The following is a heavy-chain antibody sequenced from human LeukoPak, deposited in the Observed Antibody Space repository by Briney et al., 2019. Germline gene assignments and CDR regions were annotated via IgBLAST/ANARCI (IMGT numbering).Heavy chain of an antibody. CDR1: GFTFSSYA. CDR2: VSDDGSNT. J-gene: IGHJ4*02. D-gene: IGHD5-12*01. Sequence: PGGSLRLSCAASGFTFSSYAMHWVRQAPGKGLEWVAVVSDDGSNTYYADSVKGRFTVSRDNTKNTLYLQMNSLRAEDTAVYYCAKDNADIVATITPLDYWGQGTLVTVSS. CDR3: AKDNADIVATITPLDY. V-gene: IGHV3-30*14.